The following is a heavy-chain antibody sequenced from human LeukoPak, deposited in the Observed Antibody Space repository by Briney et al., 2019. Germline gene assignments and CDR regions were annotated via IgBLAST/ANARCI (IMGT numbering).Heavy chain of an antibody. CDR2: IYYSGST. CDR3: ARQSPRRIFGVSTPVAY. D-gene: IGHD3-3*01. Sequence: PSETLSLTCTVSGGSISSSSYYWGWIRQPPGKGLEWIGSIYYSGSTYYNPSLKSRVTISVDTSKNQFSLKLSSVTAADTAVYYCARQSPRRIFGVSTPVAYWGRGTLVTVSS. J-gene: IGHJ4*02. CDR1: GGSISSSSYY. V-gene: IGHV4-39*01.